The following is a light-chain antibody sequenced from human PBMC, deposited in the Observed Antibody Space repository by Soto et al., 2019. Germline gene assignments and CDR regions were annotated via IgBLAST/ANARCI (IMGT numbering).Light chain of an antibody. CDR3: HQYDTFSQRP. V-gene: IGKV1-5*03. Sequence: DIQMTQSPSTLSASVGDRVTITCRASQSISKWLAWYQQKPGKAPKLLIYKASSLQSGVPSRFSGSGSGTEFTLTISTLQPDDFATYHCHQYDTFSQRPFGQGTKVEIK. CDR2: KAS. J-gene: IGKJ1*01. CDR1: QSISKW.